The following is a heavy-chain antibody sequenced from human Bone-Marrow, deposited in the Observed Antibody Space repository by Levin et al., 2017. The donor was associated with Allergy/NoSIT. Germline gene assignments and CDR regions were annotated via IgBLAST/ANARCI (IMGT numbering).Heavy chain of an antibody. J-gene: IGHJ4*02. CDR3: ARDSSGWNTLDY. Sequence: SETLSLTCTVSGDSMRSFYWSWIRQSPGKGLEWLGHINSSGATNSNPSLKSRLTISIDPSKNQFSLKLTSVTATDTAVYFCARDSSGWNTLDYWDQGTLITVSS. CDR1: GDSMRSFY. CDR2: INSSGAT. D-gene: IGHD6-19*01. V-gene: IGHV4-4*08.